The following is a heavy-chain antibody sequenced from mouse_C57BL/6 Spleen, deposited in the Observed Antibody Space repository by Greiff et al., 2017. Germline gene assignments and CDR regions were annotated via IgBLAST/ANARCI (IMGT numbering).Heavy chain of an antibody. CDR3: ARIYYDYAMDY. CDR1: GYTFTSYW. CDR2: IDPSDSYT. J-gene: IGHJ4*01. V-gene: IGHV1-69*01. D-gene: IGHD2-1*01. Sequence: QVHVKQPGAELVMPGASVKLSCKASGYTFTSYWMHWVKQRPGQGLEWIGEIDPSDSYTNYNQKFKGKSTLTVDKSSSTAYMQLSSLTSEDSAVYYCARIYYDYAMDYWGQGTSVTVSS.